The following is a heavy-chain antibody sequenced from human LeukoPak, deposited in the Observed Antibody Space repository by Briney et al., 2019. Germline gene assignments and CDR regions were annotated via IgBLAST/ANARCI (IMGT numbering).Heavy chain of an antibody. D-gene: IGHD3-10*01. CDR3: ARDPLISTGCGDSLLGYGMDV. J-gene: IGHJ6*04. V-gene: IGHV3-7*03. CDR2: IKQDGSEK. Sequence: PGGSLRLSCAVSGFTFSSYWMSWVRQAPGKGLEWVANIKQDGSEKYYVDSVKGRFTISRDNAKNSLNLQMSSLRADDTAVYYCARDPLISTGCGDSLLGYGMDVWGKGTTVTVSS. CDR1: GFTFSSYW.